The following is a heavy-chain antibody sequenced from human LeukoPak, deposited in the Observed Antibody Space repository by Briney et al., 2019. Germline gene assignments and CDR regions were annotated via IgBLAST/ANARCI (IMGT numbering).Heavy chain of an antibody. Sequence: GGSLRLSCAASGFTFSSYWMSWVRQAPGKGLEWVANIKQDGSEKYYVDSVKGRFTISRDNAKKSLYLQMNSLRAEDTAMYYCARIVSSIAAADSYDYWGQGTLVTVSS. V-gene: IGHV3-7*01. CDR1: GFTFSSYW. CDR3: ARIVSSIAAADSYDY. D-gene: IGHD6-13*01. J-gene: IGHJ4*02. CDR2: IKQDGSEK.